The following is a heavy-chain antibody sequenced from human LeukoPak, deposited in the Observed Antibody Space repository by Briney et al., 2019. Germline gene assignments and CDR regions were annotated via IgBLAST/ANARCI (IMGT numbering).Heavy chain of an antibody. Sequence: KPSETLSLTCTVSGGSISSYYWSWIRQPPGKGLEWIGYIYYSGSTNYNPSLKSRVTISVDTSKNQFSLKLSSVTAADTAVYYCARGAVRGVIIRKVNWFDPWGQGTLVTVSS. CDR3: ARGAVRGVIIRKVNWFDP. J-gene: IGHJ5*02. CDR2: IYYSGST. V-gene: IGHV4-59*01. CDR1: GGSISSYY. D-gene: IGHD3-10*01.